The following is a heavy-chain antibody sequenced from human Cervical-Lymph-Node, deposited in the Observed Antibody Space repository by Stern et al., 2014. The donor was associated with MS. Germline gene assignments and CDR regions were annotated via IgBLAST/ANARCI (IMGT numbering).Heavy chain of an antibody. D-gene: IGHD1-14*01. CDR2: IYYSGST. V-gene: IGHV4-59*01. Sequence: QVQLQESGPGLVKPSATLSLTCTVSGGSISSYYWSWIRQPPGKGLEWIGYIYYSGSTNDNPSLKSRVTISVDTSKNQFSLKLSSVTAADTAVYYCARVRATRGWFDPWGQGTLVTVSS. J-gene: IGHJ5*02. CDR1: GGSISSYY. CDR3: ARVRATRGWFDP.